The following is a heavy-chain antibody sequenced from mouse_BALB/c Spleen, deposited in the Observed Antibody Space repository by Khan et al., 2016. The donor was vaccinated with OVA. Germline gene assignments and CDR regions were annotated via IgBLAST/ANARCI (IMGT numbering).Heavy chain of an antibody. D-gene: IGHD1-2*01. CDR3: GRGGGTAPFAY. V-gene: IGHV5-15*02. Sequence: EVELVESGGGLVQPGGSRKLSCAASGFTFSDYGMAWVRQAPGKGPEWVAFISDLAYTFYYADTVTGRFTLSRENAKNTLYLEMSSLRSGDTAMDYCGRGGGTAPFAYGGQGTLVAVAA. CDR1: GFTFSDYG. J-gene: IGHJ3*01. CDR2: ISDLAYTF.